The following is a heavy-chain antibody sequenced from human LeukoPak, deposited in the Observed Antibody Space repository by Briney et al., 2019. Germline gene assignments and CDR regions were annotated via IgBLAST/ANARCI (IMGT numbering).Heavy chain of an antibody. V-gene: IGHV1-2*02. CDR2: INPNCGGT. CDR1: GYTFTGYY. J-gene: IGHJ4*02. Sequence: ASVKVSCKASGYTFTGYYMHWVRQAPGQGLEWMGWINPNCGGTNYAQKFQGRVTMTRDTSISTAYMELSRLRSDDTAVYYCASFDPYYYDSSGYPFDYWGQGTLVTVSS. CDR3: ASFDPYYYDSSGYPFDY. D-gene: IGHD3-22*01.